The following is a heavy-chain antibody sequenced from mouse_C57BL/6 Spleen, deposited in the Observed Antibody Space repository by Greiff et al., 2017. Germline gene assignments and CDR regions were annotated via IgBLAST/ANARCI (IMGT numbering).Heavy chain of an antibody. CDR3: AREGGPYLDY. CDR1: GFTFSDYG. V-gene: IGHV5-17*01. J-gene: IGHJ2*01. CDR2: ISSGSSTI. Sequence: EVKLQESGGGLVKPGGSLKLSCAASGFTFSDYGMHWVRQAPEKGLEWVAYISSGSSTIYYADTVKGRFTISRDNAKNTLFLQMTSLRSEDTAMYYCAREGGPYLDYWGQGTTLTVSS.